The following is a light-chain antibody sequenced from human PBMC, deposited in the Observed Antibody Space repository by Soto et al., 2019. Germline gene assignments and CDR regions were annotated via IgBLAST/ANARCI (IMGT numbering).Light chain of an antibody. J-gene: IGLJ3*02. Sequence: SALTQPPSVSGSPGQSVTISCTGTSSDVGSYNRVSWYQQPPGTAPKLVIYEVSNRPSGVPDRFSGSKSGNTASLTISGLQAEDEADYYCSSFTISSTLVFGGGTKLTVL. CDR1: SSDVGSYNR. CDR3: SSFTISSTLV. CDR2: EVS. V-gene: IGLV2-18*02.